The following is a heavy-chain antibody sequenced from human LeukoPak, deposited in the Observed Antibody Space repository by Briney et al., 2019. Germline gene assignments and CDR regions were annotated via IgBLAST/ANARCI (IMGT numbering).Heavy chain of an antibody. V-gene: IGHV4-39*07. CDR2: IYYSGST. Sequence: PSETLSLTCTVSGGSISSSSYYWGWIRQPPGKGLEWIGSIYYSGSTYYNPSLKSRVTISADTSKNQFSLKLSSVTAADTAVYYCARGILTGLDYFDYWGQGTLVTVSS. CDR3: ARGILTGLDYFDY. D-gene: IGHD3-9*01. J-gene: IGHJ4*02. CDR1: GGSISSSSYY.